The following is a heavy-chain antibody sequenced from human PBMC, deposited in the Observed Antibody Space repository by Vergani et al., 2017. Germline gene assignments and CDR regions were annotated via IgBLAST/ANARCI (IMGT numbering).Heavy chain of an antibody. Sequence: EVQLVEPGGGLVQPGGSLRLSCVTSGFTFSSYSMKWVRQAPGKGLEWVSYISSSSSTIYYADSVRGRFTISRDSGENSMYLQMNSLRVEDTAVYYCARGQPGYQALSSNWFDHWGQGTLVTVSS. CDR3: ARGQPGYQALSSNWFDH. D-gene: IGHD2-2*01. J-gene: IGHJ5*02. CDR2: ISSSSSTI. CDR1: GFTFSSYS. V-gene: IGHV3-48*01.